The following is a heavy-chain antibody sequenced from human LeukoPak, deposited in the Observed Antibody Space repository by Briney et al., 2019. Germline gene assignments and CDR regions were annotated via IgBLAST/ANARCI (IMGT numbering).Heavy chain of an antibody. CDR2: IIPIFGTA. CDR3: ARVGYYDSSGYYFRFDY. D-gene: IGHD3-22*01. J-gene: IGHJ4*02. V-gene: IGHV1-69*06. CDR1: GGTFSSYA. Sequence: SVKVTCKASGGTFSSYAISWVRQAPGQGLEWMGGIIPIFGTANYAQKFQGRVTITADKSTSTAYMELSSLRSEDTAVYYCARVGYYDSSGYYFRFDYWGQGTLVTVSS.